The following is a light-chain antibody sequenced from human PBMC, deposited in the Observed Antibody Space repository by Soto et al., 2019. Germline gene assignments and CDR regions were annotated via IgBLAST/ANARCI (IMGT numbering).Light chain of an antibody. Sequence: DIQRTQSPSSLSASVGDRVTITCRASQTISSYLNWYQQNPGKAPKLLIYVASSLQGGVPSRFSDSGSGTDFTLTIGSLQPDDFATYYCQQSYSTPITFGQGTRLEI. J-gene: IGKJ5*01. CDR1: QTISSY. CDR3: QQSYSTPIT. CDR2: VAS. V-gene: IGKV1-39*01.